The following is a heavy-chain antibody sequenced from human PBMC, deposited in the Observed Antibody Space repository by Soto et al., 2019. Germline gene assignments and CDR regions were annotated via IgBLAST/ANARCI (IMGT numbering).Heavy chain of an antibody. CDR2: ISAGSSNI. J-gene: IGHJ4*02. CDR3: ARQYPSSSRHFDH. D-gene: IGHD6-6*01. CDR1: GFTFRTYY. V-gene: IGHV3-21*01. Sequence: EVELVESGGGLVKPGGSLTLSCAASGFTFRTYYMIWVRQAPGKGLEWVSSISAGSSNIYYAPSVKGRFTISRDNAKNALYLQINSLRAEDTAVCYCARQYPSSSRHFDHWGQGALVTVSS.